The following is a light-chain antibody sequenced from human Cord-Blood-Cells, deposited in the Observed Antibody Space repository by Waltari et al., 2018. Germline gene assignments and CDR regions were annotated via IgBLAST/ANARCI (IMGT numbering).Light chain of an antibody. V-gene: IGKV3-20*01. CDR2: GAA. Sequence: EIVLTQSPGTLSLSPGERATLSCRASQSVSSSYLAWYQQKPGQAPRLLIYGAAGSATGIPDRFSGRGSGRDFTLNISRLVPEDFAGYYCQQYGSSPWTFGQGTKVEIK. CDR3: QQYGSSPWT. J-gene: IGKJ1*01. CDR1: QSVSSSY.